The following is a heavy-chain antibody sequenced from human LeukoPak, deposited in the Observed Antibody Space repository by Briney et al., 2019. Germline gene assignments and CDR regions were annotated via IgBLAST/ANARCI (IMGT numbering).Heavy chain of an antibody. V-gene: IGHV1-2*02. CDR3: ARDDTAMVLPFDY. J-gene: IGHJ4*02. CDR2: INPNSGGT. CDR1: GYTFTGCY. Sequence: ASVKVSCKASGYTFTGCYMHWVRQAPGQGLEWMGWINPNSGGTNYAQKFQGRVTMTRDTSISTAYMELSRLRSDDTAVYYCARDDTAMVLPFDYWGQGTLVTVSS. D-gene: IGHD5-18*01.